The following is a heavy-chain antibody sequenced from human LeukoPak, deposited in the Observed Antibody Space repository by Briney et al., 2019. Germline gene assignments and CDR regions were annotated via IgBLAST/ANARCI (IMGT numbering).Heavy chain of an antibody. V-gene: IGHV3-7*04. CDR3: ARDSSGWDFDY. Sequence: PGGSLRLSCAASGFTFSSYGMSWVRQAPGKGLEWVANIKEDGSEKYYVDSVKGRFTISRDNAKNSLNLQMNSLRAEDTAVYYCARDSSGWDFDYWGQGTLVTVSS. CDR2: IKEDGSEK. D-gene: IGHD6-19*01. J-gene: IGHJ4*02. CDR1: GFTFSSYG.